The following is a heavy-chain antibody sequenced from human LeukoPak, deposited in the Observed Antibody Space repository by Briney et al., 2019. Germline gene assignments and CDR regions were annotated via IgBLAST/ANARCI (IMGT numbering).Heavy chain of an antibody. CDR2: LTGSGGNT. CDR3: VKFRGIQHYNYHMDV. D-gene: IGHD3-10*01. J-gene: IGHJ6*03. Sequence: GGSLRLSCAASGFTFSSYAMSWVRQAPGKGLEWVSGLTGSGGNTYYADSVKDRFTISRDNSKNTLSLQMNSLRAEDAAVYYCVKFRGIQHYNYHMDVWGKGTTVTVSS. CDR1: GFTFSSYA. V-gene: IGHV3-23*01.